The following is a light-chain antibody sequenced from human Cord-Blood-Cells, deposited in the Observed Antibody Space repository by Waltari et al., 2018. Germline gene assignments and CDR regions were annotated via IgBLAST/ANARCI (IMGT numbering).Light chain of an antibody. CDR1: QSVSSSY. V-gene: IGKV3-20*01. CDR2: GAS. Sequence: EIVLTQSPGTLSLSPEERATLSCRAGQSVSSSYLAWYQQKPRPAPRLLIYGASSRATGIPDRLSGSGSGTDFTFTISRVETADFVVYYCQQYGSAPTWTFGRGSKVEIQ. CDR3: QQYGSAPTWT. J-gene: IGKJ1*01.